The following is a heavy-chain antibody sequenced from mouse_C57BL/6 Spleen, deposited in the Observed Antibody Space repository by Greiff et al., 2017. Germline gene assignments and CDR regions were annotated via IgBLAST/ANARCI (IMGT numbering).Heavy chain of an antibody. J-gene: IGHJ3*01. Sequence: QVQLQQPGAELVKPGASVTLSCKASGYTFTSYWMHWVKQRPGQGLEWIGMIHPNSGSTNNNEKFKSKATLTVDKSSSTAYMQLSSLTSEDSAVYNCAIYDYDGAYWGQGTLVTVSA. CDR3: AIYDYDGAY. D-gene: IGHD2-4*01. CDR2: IHPNSGST. CDR1: GYTFTSYW. V-gene: IGHV1-64*01.